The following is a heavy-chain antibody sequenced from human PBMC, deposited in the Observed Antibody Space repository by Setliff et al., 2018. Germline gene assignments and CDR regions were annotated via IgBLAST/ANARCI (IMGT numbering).Heavy chain of an antibody. J-gene: IGHJ6*03. CDR2: IYTNGGT. Sequence: GGSISSGSYYWSWIRQPAGKGLEWIGRIYTNGGTDYNPYLKSRVTISLDTSKNQFSLKLSSVTAADTAVYYCARANKKLDYYYYYMDVWGTGTSVTVSS. D-gene: IGHD1-1*01. CDR3: ARANKKLDYYYYYMDV. CDR1: GGSISSGSYY. V-gene: IGHV4-61*02.